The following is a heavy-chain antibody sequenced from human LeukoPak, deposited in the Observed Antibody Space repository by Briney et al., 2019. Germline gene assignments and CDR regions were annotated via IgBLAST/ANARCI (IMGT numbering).Heavy chain of an antibody. CDR3: TRDLNY. J-gene: IGHJ4*02. Sequence: GGSLRLSCAASGFTFSNYVMSWVRQAPGKGLEWVSVIYSGGSTYYADSVKGRFTISRDNSKNTLYLQMNSLRAEDTAVYYCTRDLNYWGQGTLVTVSS. CDR2: IYSGGST. CDR1: GFTFSNYV. V-gene: IGHV3-66*01.